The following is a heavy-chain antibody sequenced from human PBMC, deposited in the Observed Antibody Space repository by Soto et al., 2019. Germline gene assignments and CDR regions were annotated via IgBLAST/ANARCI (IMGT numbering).Heavy chain of an antibody. CDR3: AKSGAQNYDILTGYDT. V-gene: IGHV3-30*18. Sequence: QMPLVESGGGVVQPGTSLRLSCAASGFTFSRFNLHWVRQAPGKGLEWVAMISYDATHIFYADSVKGRFTISRDNPKNTLYLQMNGLSAEDTAVFYCAKSGAQNYDILTGYDTWGLGTLVTVSS. J-gene: IGHJ4*02. CDR1: GFTFSRFN. D-gene: IGHD3-9*01. CDR2: ISYDATHI.